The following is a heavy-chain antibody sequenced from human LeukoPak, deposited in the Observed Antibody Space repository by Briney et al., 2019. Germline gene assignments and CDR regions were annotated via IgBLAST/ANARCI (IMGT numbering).Heavy chain of an antibody. CDR1: GFTFSSYA. D-gene: IGHD5-18*01. V-gene: IGHV3-23*01. CDR2: ISGSGGST. CDR3: AKVGRPGYSYGYDY. J-gene: IGHJ4*02. Sequence: PGGSLRLSCAASGFTFSSYAMNWVRQAPGKGLEWVSAISGSGGSTYYADSVKGRFTISRDNSKNTPYLQMNSLRAEDTAVYYCAKVGRPGYSYGYDYWGQGTLVTVSS.